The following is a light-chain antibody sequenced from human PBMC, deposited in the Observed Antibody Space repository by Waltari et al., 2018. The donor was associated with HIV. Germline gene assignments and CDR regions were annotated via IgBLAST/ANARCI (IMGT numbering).Light chain of an antibody. CDR3: QQYGDSPFT. Sequence: EITLTQFPGTLSLSPGEGVTLSCRASQSVSHSYLAWYLQKPGQVPRLLIYGASSRATAVPDRFTGSGSGTDFTLTISRLEPEDFAVYYCQQYGDSPFTFGPGTKVEI. CDR2: GAS. V-gene: IGKV3-20*01. J-gene: IGKJ3*01. CDR1: QSVSHSY.